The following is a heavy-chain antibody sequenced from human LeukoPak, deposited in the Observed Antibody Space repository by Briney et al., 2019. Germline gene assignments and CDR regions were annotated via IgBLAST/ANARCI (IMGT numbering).Heavy chain of an antibody. V-gene: IGHV1-2*02. D-gene: IGHD3-10*01. CDR2: ISPDSGDT. CDR1: GYTFTDYS. Sequence: ASVKVSCKAPGYTFTDYSIHWVRQAPGQGLEWMGWISPDSGDTNSAQKFQGRVTMTGDTSISTAYMELSRLRSDDTAIYYCAKDFFGSGRYSPFDPWGQGTLITVSS. CDR3: AKDFFGSGRYSPFDP. J-gene: IGHJ5*02.